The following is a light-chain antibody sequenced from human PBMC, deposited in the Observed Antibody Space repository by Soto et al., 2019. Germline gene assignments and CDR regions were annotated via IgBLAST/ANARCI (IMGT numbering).Light chain of an antibody. V-gene: IGKV1-9*01. CDR2: AAS. Sequence: DIQMTQSPSTLSASVGDRVTITCRASQGISSYLAWYQQKPGKAPNLLIYAASTLQSGVPARFTGSGSGTDFTLTITSLEPEDFAIYFCQQRSNWITFGQGTRLEIK. J-gene: IGKJ5*01. CDR3: QQRSNWIT. CDR1: QGISSY.